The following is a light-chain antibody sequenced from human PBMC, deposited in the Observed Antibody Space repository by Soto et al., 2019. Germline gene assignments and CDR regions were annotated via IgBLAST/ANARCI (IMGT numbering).Light chain of an antibody. CDR3: QQYYSYPFT. J-gene: IGKJ5*01. V-gene: IGKV3-15*01. CDR1: QSVSSN. Sequence: EIVMTQSPATLSLSPCDRATLSCRASQSVSSNLAWYQQKPGQAPRLLIYDASTRATGIPARFSGSGSGTEFTLTINSLQSEDFATYYCQQYYSYPFTFGQGTRLEIK. CDR2: DAS.